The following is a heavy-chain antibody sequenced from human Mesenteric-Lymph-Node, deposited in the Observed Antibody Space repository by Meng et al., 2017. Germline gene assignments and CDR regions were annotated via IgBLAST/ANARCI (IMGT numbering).Heavy chain of an antibody. D-gene: IGHD6-13*01. J-gene: IGHJ2*01. CDR3: ARVSSWRYWYFDL. CDR1: GYTFTGYY. Sequence: ASVKVSCKASGYTFTGYYMHWVRQAPGQGLEWMGWINPNSGGTNYAQKFQGRVTMTRDTSISTAYMELSRLRSDDTAVYYCARVSSWRYWYFDLWGRGTLVTVSS. V-gene: IGHV1-2*02. CDR2: INPNSGGT.